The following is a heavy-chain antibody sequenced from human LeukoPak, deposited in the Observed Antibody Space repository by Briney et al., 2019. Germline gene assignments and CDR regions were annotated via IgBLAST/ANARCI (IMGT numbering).Heavy chain of an antibody. D-gene: IGHD2-15*01. CDR3: AKEVCSYPSMDV. Sequence: GGSLRLSCAASGFTFSSYGMHWVRQAPGKGLEWVAVISYDGSNKYYADSVKGRFTISRDNSKNTLYLQMNSLRAEDTAVYYCAKEVCSYPSMDVWGKGTTVTVSS. CDR1: GFTFSSYG. CDR2: ISYDGSNK. J-gene: IGHJ6*03. V-gene: IGHV3-30*18.